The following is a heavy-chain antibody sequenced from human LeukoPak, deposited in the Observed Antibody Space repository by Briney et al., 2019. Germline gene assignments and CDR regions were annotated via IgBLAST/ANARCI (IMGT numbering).Heavy chain of an antibody. V-gene: IGHV4-59*11. CDR1: GDSFSSHC. J-gene: IGHJ3*02. CDR3: ARDLVTVTKGFDI. Sequence: PSEILSLTCAVSGDSFSSHCWTWIRQSPGTGLEWIGYISHIGRTNYNPSLKSRVTISIDTSKNQFSLKLRSVTAADTAVYYCARDLVTVTKGFDIWGQGTMVSVSS. CDR2: ISHIGRT. D-gene: IGHD4-17*01.